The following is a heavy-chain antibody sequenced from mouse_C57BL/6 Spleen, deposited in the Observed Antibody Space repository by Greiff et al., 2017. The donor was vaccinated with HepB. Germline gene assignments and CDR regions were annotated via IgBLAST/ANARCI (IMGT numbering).Heavy chain of an antibody. J-gene: IGHJ4*01. CDR3: ARRHYYAMDY. V-gene: IGHV3-6*01. Sequence: VQLKESGPGLVKPSQSLSLTCSVTGYSITSGYYWNWIRQFPGNKLEWMGYISYDGSNNYNPSLKNRISITRDTSKNQFFLKLNSVTTEDTATYYCARRHYYAMDYWGQGTSVTVSS. CDR1: GYSITSGYY. CDR2: ISYDGSN.